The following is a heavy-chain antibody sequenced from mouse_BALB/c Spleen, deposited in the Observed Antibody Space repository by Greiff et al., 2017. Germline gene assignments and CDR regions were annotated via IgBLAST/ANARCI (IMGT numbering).Heavy chain of an antibody. CDR2: ISSGGSYT. CDR3: ARRSFPNRFAY. V-gene: IGHV5-6*01. J-gene: IGHJ3*01. CDR1: GFTFSSYG. Sequence: EVHLAESGGDLVKPGGSLKLSCAASGFTFSSYGLSWVRQTPDKRLEWVATISSGGSYTYYPDSVKGRFTISRDNAKNTLYLQMSSLKSEDTAMYYCARRSFPNRFAYWGQGTLVTVSA.